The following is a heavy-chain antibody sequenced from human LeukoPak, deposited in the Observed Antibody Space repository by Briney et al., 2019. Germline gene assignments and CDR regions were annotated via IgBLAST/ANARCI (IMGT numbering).Heavy chain of an antibody. J-gene: IGHJ4*02. V-gene: IGHV3-7*03. CDR2: IKQDETEK. Sequence: GESLRLSCTASGFTFSNFWMGWVRQAPGKGLEWVANIKQDETEKFYLGSVKGRFTISRDNAKNSLYLQMNSLRVEDTALYYCARAYGPYYFDYWGQGTPVTVSS. D-gene: IGHD3-10*01. CDR1: GFTFSNFW. CDR3: ARAYGPYYFDY.